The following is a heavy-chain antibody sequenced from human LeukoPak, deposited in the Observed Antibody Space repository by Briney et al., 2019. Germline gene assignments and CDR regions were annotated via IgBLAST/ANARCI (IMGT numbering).Heavy chain of an antibody. D-gene: IGHD6-13*01. J-gene: IGHJ3*02. V-gene: IGHV4-4*07. Sequence: SETLSLTCTVSGGSISSYYWSWIRQPAGKGLERIGRIYTSGSTNYNPSLKSRVTMSVDRSKNQFPLKLSSVTAADTAVYYCARRLAAAGAFDIWGQGTMVTVSS. CDR1: GGSISSYY. CDR2: IYTSGST. CDR3: ARRLAAAGAFDI.